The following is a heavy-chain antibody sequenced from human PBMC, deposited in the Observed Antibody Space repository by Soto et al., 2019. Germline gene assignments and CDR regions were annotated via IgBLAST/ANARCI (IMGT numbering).Heavy chain of an antibody. J-gene: IGHJ4*02. CDR3: AKYERDCSSTSCYRLLWFGELSY. CDR1: GFTFSSYA. V-gene: IGHV3-23*01. Sequence: EVQLLESGGGLVQPGGSLRLSCAASGFTFSSYAMSWVRQAPGKGLEWVSAISGSGGSTYYADSVKGRFTICRDNSKKTLYLQMNSLRAEETAVCYCAKYERDCSSTSCYRLLWFGELSYWGQGTLVTVSS. D-gene: IGHD2-2*01. CDR2: ISGSGGST.